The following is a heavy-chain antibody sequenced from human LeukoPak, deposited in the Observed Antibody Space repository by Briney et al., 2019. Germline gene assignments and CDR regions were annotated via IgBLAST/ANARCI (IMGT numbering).Heavy chain of an antibody. J-gene: IGHJ5*02. CDR3: ARDRGSSGWGWFDP. Sequence: PSETLSLTCTVSGGSISSYYWSWIRQPAGKGLEWIARIYTSGSTNYNPSLKSRVTMSVDTSKNQFSLKLSSVTAADTAVYYCARDRGSSGWGWFDPWGQGTLVTVSS. D-gene: IGHD6-19*01. V-gene: IGHV4-4*07. CDR2: IYTSGST. CDR1: GGSISSYY.